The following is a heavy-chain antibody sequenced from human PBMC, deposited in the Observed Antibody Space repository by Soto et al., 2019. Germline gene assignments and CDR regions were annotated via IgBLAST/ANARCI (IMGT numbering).Heavy chain of an antibody. Sequence: SETLSLTCAVYGGSFSGYYWSWIRQPPGKGLEWIGEINHSGSTNYNPSLKSRVTISVDTSKNQFSLKLSSVTAADTAVYYCARVRGYSYGYIDYWGQGTLVTVSS. CDR1: GGSFSGYY. V-gene: IGHV4-34*01. J-gene: IGHJ4*02. CDR2: INHSGST. CDR3: ARVRGYSYGYIDY. D-gene: IGHD5-18*01.